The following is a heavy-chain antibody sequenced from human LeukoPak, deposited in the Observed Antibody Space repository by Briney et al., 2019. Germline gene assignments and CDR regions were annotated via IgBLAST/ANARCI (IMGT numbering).Heavy chain of an antibody. V-gene: IGHV4-30-4*01. Sequence: PSETLSLTCTVSGGSISSGDYYWSWIRQPPGKGLEWIGYIYYSGSTYYNPSLKSRVTISVDTSKNQFSLKLSSVTAADTVVYYCARDPDWYCSGGSCYPSAWGQGTLVTVSS. J-gene: IGHJ5*02. D-gene: IGHD2-15*01. CDR2: IYYSGST. CDR1: GGSISSGDYY. CDR3: ARDPDWYCSGGSCYPSA.